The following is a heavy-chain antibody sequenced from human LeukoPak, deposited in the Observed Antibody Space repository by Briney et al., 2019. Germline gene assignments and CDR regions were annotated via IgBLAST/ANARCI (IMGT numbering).Heavy chain of an antibody. Sequence: ASVSVSCKASGYTFTSYDINGVRQAPGQGVERMGWMKPNSGNTGYAQTSQGRVTMTRNTPISTAYMELSTLRSEDTPVYYCARVRGRTGPAAGYWGQGTLVTVSS. CDR1: GYTFTSYD. CDR3: ARVRGRTGPAAGY. CDR2: MKPNSGNT. V-gene: IGHV1-8*01. D-gene: IGHD2-15*01. J-gene: IGHJ4*02.